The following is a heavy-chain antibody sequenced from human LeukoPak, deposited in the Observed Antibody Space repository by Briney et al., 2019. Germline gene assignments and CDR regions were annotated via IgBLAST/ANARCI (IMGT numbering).Heavy chain of an antibody. CDR2: ISSSGSTI. J-gene: IGHJ4*02. CDR1: GFTFSSYE. D-gene: IGHD6-13*01. Sequence: PGGSLRLSCAASGFTFSSYEMNWVRQAPGKGLEWVSYISSSGSTIYYADSVKGRFTISRDNAKNSLYLQMNSLRAEDTAVYYCAKGAAGSPSAFDYWGQGTLVTVSS. V-gene: IGHV3-48*03. CDR3: AKGAAGSPSAFDY.